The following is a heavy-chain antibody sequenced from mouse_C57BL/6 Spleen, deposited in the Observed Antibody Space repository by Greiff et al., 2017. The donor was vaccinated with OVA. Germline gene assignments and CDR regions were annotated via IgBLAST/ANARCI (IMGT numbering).Heavy chain of an antibody. CDR3: ARQAEYYYGSSYFDY. D-gene: IGHD1-1*01. Sequence: QVQLQQPGAELVRPGSSVKLSCKASGYTFTSYWMDWVKQRPGQGLEWIGNIYPSDSETHYNQKFKDKATLTVDKSSSTAYMQLSSLTSEDSAVYYCARQAEYYYGSSYFDYWGQGTTLTVSS. CDR2: IYPSDSET. V-gene: IGHV1-61*01. J-gene: IGHJ2*01. CDR1: GYTFTSYW.